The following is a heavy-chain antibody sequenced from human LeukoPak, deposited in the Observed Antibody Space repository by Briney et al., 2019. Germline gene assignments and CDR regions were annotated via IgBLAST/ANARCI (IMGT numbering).Heavy chain of an antibody. D-gene: IGHD3-10*01. CDR3: ARVGQVGVFDY. V-gene: IGHV4-34*01. CDR1: GGSFSGYY. J-gene: IGHJ4*02. Sequence: SETLSLTCAVYGGSFSGYYWSWTRQPPGKALEWIGKINHSGSTNYNSSLKSRATISVDTSKNQFSLKLSSVTAADTAVYYCARVGQVGVFDYWGQGTLVTVSS. CDR2: INHSGST.